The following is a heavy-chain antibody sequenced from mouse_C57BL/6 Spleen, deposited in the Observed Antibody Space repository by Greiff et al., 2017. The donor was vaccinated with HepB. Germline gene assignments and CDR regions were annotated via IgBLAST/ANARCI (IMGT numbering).Heavy chain of an antibody. CDR1: GFTFSDYY. V-gene: IGHV5-16*01. Sequence: EVKLVESEGGLVQPGSSMKLSCTASGFTFSDYYMAWVRQVPEKGLEWVANFNYDGSSTYYLDSLKSRFIISRDNAKNILYLQRSSLKSENTATYYGARDGGSSCSYWYFDVWGTGTTVTVSS. J-gene: IGHJ1*03. CDR3: ARDGGSSCSYWYFDV. D-gene: IGHD1-1*01. CDR2: FNYDGSST.